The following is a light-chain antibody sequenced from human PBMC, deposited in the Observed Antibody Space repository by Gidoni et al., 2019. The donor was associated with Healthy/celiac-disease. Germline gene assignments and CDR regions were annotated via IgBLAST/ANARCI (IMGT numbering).Light chain of an antibody. V-gene: IGLV1-40*01. CDR2: GTS. Sequence: QSVMTQTPSVSGGPGQRVTISCTGSSSNIGAGYDVHWYQQLPGPAPKLLIYGTSNRPSGVPDRFSGSKSGTSASLAITGLQAEDEADYYCQSYDSSLSGWVFGGGTKLTVL. J-gene: IGLJ3*02. CDR3: QSYDSSLSGWV. CDR1: SSNIGAGYD.